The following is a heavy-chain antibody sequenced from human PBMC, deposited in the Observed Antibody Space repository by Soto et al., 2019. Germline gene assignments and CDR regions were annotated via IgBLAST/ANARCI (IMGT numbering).Heavy chain of an antibody. CDR1: GYTFTGYA. V-gene: IGHV1-3*01. CDR2: INAGNGNT. CDR3: ARGEYYDIHDY. J-gene: IGHJ4*02. Sequence: QVQLVQSGAEVKKPGASVKVSCKASGYTFTGYAIHWVRQAPGQRHEWMGWINAGNGNTKYSQKFQGRVTITRDTEASTAYMERSSLRSEDTAVYYCARGEYYDIHDYWGQGTLVTVSS. D-gene: IGHD3-22*01.